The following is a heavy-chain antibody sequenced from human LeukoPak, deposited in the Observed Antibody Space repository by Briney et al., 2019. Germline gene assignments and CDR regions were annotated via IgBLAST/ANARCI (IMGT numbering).Heavy chain of an antibody. D-gene: IGHD4-17*01. CDR1: GYTFTKYG. CDR2: ISTYNGNT. Sequence: GASVKVSCKASGYTFTKYGITWVRQAHGQGLEWMGWISTYNGNTNYAQKLQGRVTMTTDTSTSTAYMELRSLISDDAAVYYCARGDDYGDYWGLYWGQGTLVTVSS. V-gene: IGHV1-18*01. J-gene: IGHJ4*02. CDR3: ARGDDYGDYWGLY.